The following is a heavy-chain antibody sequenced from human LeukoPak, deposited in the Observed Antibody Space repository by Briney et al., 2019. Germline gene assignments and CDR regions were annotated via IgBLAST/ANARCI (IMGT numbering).Heavy chain of an antibody. V-gene: IGHV1-2*02. CDR3: ARAGGDYDRFDP. CDR2: INPNSGGT. J-gene: IGHJ5*02. CDR1: GYTFTGYY. Sequence: GASVKVSCKASGYTFTGYYMHWVRQAPGQGLEWMGWINPNSGGTNYAQKFQGRVTMTRDTSISTAYMELRSLRSDDTAVYYCARAGGDYDRFDPWGQGTLVTVSS. D-gene: IGHD4-17*01.